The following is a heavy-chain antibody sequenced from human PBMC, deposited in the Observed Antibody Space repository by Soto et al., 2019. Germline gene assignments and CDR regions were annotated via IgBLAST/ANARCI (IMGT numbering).Heavy chain of an antibody. V-gene: IGHV1-69*13. CDR1: GGTFSSYA. J-gene: IGHJ4*02. CDR2: IIPIFGTA. CDR3: ASRSAHDRSAYD. Sequence: SVKVSCKASGGTFSSYAISWVRQAPGQGLEWMGGIIPIFGTANYAQKVQGRVTITADESTSTAYMELSSLRSEGTAVYYCASRSAHDRSAYDGGQGTLVTVSS. D-gene: IGHD3-22*01.